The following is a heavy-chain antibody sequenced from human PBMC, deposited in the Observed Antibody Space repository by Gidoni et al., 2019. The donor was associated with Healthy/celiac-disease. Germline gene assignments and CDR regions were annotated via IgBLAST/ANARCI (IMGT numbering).Heavy chain of an antibody. D-gene: IGHD3-22*01. Sequence: EVQLVESGGGLVQPGGSLRLSCAASGFTFSSYSMNWVRQAPGKGLEWVSYISSSSSTIYYADSVKGRFTISRDNAKNSLYLQMNSLRDEDTAVYYCARDLRPYYYDSSGYSAFDYWGQGTLVTVSS. CDR1: GFTFSSYS. CDR2: ISSSSSTI. V-gene: IGHV3-48*02. CDR3: ARDLRPYYYDSSGYSAFDY. J-gene: IGHJ4*02.